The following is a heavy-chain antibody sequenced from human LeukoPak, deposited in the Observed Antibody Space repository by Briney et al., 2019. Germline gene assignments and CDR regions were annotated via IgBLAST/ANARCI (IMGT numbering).Heavy chain of an antibody. V-gene: IGHV3-30*02. CDR3: AKGPITVTTSYFDY. J-gene: IGHJ4*02. Sequence: PGGSLRLSFAASGFTFSSYGMHWVRQAPGKGLEWEAFIRYDGSNKYYADSVKGRFTISRDNSKNTLYLQMNSLRAEDTAVYYCAKGPITVTTSYFDYWGQGTLVTVSS. D-gene: IGHD4-11*01. CDR1: GFTFSSYG. CDR2: IRYDGSNK.